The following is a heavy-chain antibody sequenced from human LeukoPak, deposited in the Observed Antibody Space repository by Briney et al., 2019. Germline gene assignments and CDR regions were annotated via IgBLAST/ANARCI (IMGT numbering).Heavy chain of an antibody. D-gene: IGHD4-17*01. CDR2: INPNSGGT. V-gene: IGHV1-2*02. CDR3: AREGNYGDSPY. Sequence: GASVKVSCKASGYTFTGYYMHRVRQAPGQGLEWMGWINPNSGGTNYAQKFQGRVTMTTDTSTSTAYMELRSLRSDDTAVYYCAREGNYGDSPYWGQGTLVTVSS. J-gene: IGHJ4*02. CDR1: GYTFTGYY.